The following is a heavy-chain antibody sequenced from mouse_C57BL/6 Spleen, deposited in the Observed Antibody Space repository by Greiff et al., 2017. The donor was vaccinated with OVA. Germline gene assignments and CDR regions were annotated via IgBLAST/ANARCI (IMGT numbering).Heavy chain of an antibody. J-gene: IGHJ1*03. V-gene: IGHV1-69*01. CDR1: GYTFTSYW. CDR2: IDPSDSYT. D-gene: IGHD2-5*01. Sequence: QVQLQQPGAELVMPGASVKLSCKASGYTFTSYWMHWVKQRPGQGLEWIGEIDPSDSYTNYNQKFKGKSTLTVDKSSSTAYMQLSSLTSEDSAVYYCARTYSNYPYWYFDVWGTGTTVTVSS. CDR3: ARTYSNYPYWYFDV.